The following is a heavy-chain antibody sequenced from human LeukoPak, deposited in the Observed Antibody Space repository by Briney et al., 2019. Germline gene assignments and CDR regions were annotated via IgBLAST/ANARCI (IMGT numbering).Heavy chain of an antibody. CDR2: IYYSGST. V-gene: IGHV4-59*08. CDR1: GGSISPYY. Sequence: PSKTLSLTCTVSGGSISPYYWSWIRQPPGKGLEWIGYIYYSGSTSYNPSLKSRVTISVDTSKNQFSLKLSSVTAADTAVYYCARHGGGGESYPRVFDYWGRGNLVTVSS. CDR3: ARHGGGGESYPRVFDY. J-gene: IGHJ4*02. D-gene: IGHD1-26*01.